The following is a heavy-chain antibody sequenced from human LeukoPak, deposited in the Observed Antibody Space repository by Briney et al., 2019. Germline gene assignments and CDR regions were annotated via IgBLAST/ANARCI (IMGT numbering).Heavy chain of an antibody. V-gene: IGHV3-23*01. CDR3: AKEAGDYIMITFGDLNEYFDY. J-gene: IGHJ4*02. D-gene: IGHD3-16*01. CDR2: ISGSGGST. Sequence: PGGSLRLSCAASGFTFSSAWMSWVRQAPGKGLEWVSAISGSGGSTYYADSVKGRFTISRDNSKNTLYLQMNSLRAEDTAVYYCAKEAGDYIMITFGDLNEYFDYWGQGTLVTVSS. CDR1: GFTFSSAW.